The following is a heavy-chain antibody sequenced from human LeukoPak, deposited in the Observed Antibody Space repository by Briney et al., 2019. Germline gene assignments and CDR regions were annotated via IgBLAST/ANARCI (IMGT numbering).Heavy chain of an antibody. Sequence: GRSLRLSCAASGFTFSSYAMHWVRQAPGKGLEWVAVTSYDGSNKYYADSVKGRFTISRDNSKNTLYLQMNSLRAEDTAVYYCARDEGVATGYFDYWGQGTLVTVSS. D-gene: IGHD5-12*01. V-gene: IGHV3-30-3*01. CDR2: TSYDGSNK. CDR3: ARDEGVATGYFDY. J-gene: IGHJ4*02. CDR1: GFTFSSYA.